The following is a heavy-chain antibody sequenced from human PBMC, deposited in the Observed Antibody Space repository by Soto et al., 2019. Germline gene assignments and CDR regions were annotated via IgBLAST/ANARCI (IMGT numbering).Heavy chain of an antibody. CDR2: IRGIGGST. V-gene: IGHV3-23*01. CDR1: GFTFSSYA. Sequence: GFLLLSWSASGFTFSSYAMSWVRQAPGKGLEWVSAIRGIGGSTYYADSVKGRFTISRDNSKNTLYLQRNSLRAEDTAVYYCAKHHHFWSAHPKNGMDVWGQGTKVTVYS. J-gene: IGHJ6*02. D-gene: IGHD3-3*02. CDR3: AKHHHFWSAHPKNGMDV.